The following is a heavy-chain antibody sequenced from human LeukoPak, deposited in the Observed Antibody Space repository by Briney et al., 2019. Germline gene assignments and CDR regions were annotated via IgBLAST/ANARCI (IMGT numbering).Heavy chain of an antibody. CDR2: INSDGSST. V-gene: IGHV3-74*03. Sequence: GGSLRLSCAASGFTFSSYWMHWVRQAPGKGLVWVARINSDGSSTKYADSAKGRFTISRENAKNTVHLQMNSLRAEDTAVYYCASPPYSETYFVYYWGQGTLVTVSS. J-gene: IGHJ4*02. CDR1: GFTFSSYW. CDR3: ASPPYSETYFVYY. D-gene: IGHD1-26*01.